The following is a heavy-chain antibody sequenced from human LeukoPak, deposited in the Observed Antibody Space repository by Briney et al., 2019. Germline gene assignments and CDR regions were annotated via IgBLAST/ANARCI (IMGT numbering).Heavy chain of an antibody. J-gene: IGHJ4*02. V-gene: IGHV3-7*02. CDR1: GFTFTSYW. CDR3: ARGAHYYFDY. CDR2: INQDGSGK. Sequence: GGSLRLSCAASGFTFTSYWMTWVRQASGKGLEWVANINQDGSGKYYVDSVKGRFTISRDNAKNSLYLQMNSLRAEDTALYYCARGAHYYFDYWGQGALVTVSS.